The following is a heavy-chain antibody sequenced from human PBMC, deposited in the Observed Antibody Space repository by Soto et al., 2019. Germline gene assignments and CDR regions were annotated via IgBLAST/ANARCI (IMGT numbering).Heavy chain of an antibody. CDR1: GFTFGNAW. CDR3: TTGEILTGYYSGYYYYGMDV. D-gene: IGHD3-9*01. CDR2: IKSKTDGGTT. Sequence: GGSLRLSCAASGFTFGNAWMNWVRQAPGKGLEWVGRIKSKTDGGTTDYAAPVKGRFTISRDDSKNTLYLQMNSLKTEDTAVYYCTTGEILTGYYSGYYYYGMDVWGQGTTVTVSS. V-gene: IGHV3-15*07. J-gene: IGHJ6*02.